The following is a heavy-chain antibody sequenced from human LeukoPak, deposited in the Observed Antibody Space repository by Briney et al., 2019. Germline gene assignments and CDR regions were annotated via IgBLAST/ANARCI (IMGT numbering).Heavy chain of an antibody. J-gene: IGHJ4*02. Sequence: SETLSLTCTVSGDSISSTNYYWGWIRQPPGKGLEWIGSIYYSGSTYYNPSLESRVTISVDTSKNQFSLKLSSVAAADTAVYYCATSGWYLLPGVYWGQGTLVTVSS. CDR1: GDSISSTNYY. CDR3: ATSGWYLLPGVY. V-gene: IGHV4-39*01. CDR2: IYYSGST. D-gene: IGHD6-19*01.